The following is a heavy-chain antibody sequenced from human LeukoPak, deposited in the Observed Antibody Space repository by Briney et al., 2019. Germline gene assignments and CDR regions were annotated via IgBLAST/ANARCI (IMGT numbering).Heavy chain of an antibody. Sequence: QPGRSLRLSCAASGFTFSSYGMHWVRQAPGKGLEWVAVISYDGSNKYYADSVKGRFTISRDNSKNTLYLQMNSLRAEDTAVYYCAKGMDSSGYLHAFDIWGQGTTVTVSS. CDR1: GFTFSSYG. D-gene: IGHD3-22*01. V-gene: IGHV3-30*18. J-gene: IGHJ3*02. CDR2: ISYDGSNK. CDR3: AKGMDSSGYLHAFDI.